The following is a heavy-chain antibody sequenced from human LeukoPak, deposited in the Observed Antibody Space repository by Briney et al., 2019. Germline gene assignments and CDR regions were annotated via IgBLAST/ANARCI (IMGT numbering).Heavy chain of an antibody. CDR1: GFTFSNSW. J-gene: IGHJ3*02. CDR2: IKCDGSEK. D-gene: IGHD2-2*01. CDR3: VRGVGSSTSCYVRAFDI. Sequence: PGGSLRLSCAASGFTFSNSWMHWVCQAPEKVLEWVADIKCDGSEKCYVDSVKGRLTISRDNAKNSLYLQVNSLRAEDMTVYYCVRGVGSSTSCYVRAFDIWGQGTMVTVSS. V-gene: IGHV3-52*01.